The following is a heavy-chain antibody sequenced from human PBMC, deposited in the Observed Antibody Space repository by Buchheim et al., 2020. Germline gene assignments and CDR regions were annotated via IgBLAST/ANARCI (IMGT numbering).Heavy chain of an antibody. CDR1: GFTVSSNY. CDR2: IYSDCST. CDR3: ARGRHYGSPGGFDY. D-gene: IGHD3-10*01. J-gene: IGHJ4*02. Sequence: EVQLVESGGGLVQPGGSLRLSCAASGFTVSSNYMSWVRQAPGKGLEWVSVIYSDCSTYYADPVKGRFTIYSDNFQNKPQLQMNSLRAEDTAVYYCARGRHYGSPGGFDYWGQGTL. V-gene: IGHV3-66*01.